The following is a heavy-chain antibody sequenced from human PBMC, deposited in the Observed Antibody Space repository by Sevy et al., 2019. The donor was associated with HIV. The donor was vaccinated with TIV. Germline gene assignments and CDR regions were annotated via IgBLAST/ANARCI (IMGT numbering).Heavy chain of an antibody. CDR1: GGSLSGYY. CDR3: ARIQQVVNYYNYYGLDV. J-gene: IGHJ6*02. V-gene: IGHV4-34*01. Sequence: SETLSLTCSVYGGSLSGYYWSWIRQSPGRGLEWIGEVHHSGSTNYNPSFKSRVTMSVDTSKNQFPLNLSSVTAADAAVYYCARIQQVVNYYNYYGLDVWGQGTTVTVSS. CDR2: VHHSGST. D-gene: IGHD6-13*01.